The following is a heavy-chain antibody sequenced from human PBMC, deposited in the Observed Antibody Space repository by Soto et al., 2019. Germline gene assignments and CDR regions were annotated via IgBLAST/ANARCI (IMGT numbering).Heavy chain of an antibody. CDR2: INAGNGNT. J-gene: IGHJ5*02. CDR1: GYTFTSYA. CDR3: ARVAVAGILVSLFDP. V-gene: IGHV1-3*01. D-gene: IGHD6-19*01. Sequence: ASVKVSCKASGYTFTSYAMHWVRQAPGQRLEWMGWINAGNGNTKYSQKFQGRVTITRDTSASTAYMELSSLRSEDTAVYYCARVAVAGILVSLFDPWGQGTLVTVSS.